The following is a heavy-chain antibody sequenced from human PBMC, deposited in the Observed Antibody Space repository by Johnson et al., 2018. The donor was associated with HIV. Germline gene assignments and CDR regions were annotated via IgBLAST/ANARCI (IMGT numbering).Heavy chain of an antibody. CDR2: IKEDGSED. V-gene: IGHV3-7*05. CDR1: GFTFSNYW. CDR3: TRDGVYSSPHDAFDI. J-gene: IGHJ3*02. D-gene: IGHD6-13*01. Sequence: QLVESGGDLVQPGGSLRLSCAASGFTFSNYWMSWVRQAPGKGLEWLANIKEDGSEDYYVDSLKGRFTISRDNAQNSLYLQMDNLRAEDSAVYYCTRDGVYSSPHDAFDIWGQGTVVTVSS.